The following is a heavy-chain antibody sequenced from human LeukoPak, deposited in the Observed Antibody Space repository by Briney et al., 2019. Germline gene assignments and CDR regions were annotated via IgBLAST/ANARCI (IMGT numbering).Heavy chain of an antibody. CDR3: AKSFGGTTVTTGY. V-gene: IGHV3-23*01. CDR2: ISGSGGST. Sequence: GGSLRPSCAASGFTFSSYAMGWVRQAPGKGLEWVSAISGSGGSTYYADSVKGRFTISRDNSKNTLYLQMNSLRAEDTAVYYCAKSFGGTTVTTGYWGQGTLVTVSS. J-gene: IGHJ4*02. CDR1: GFTFSSYA. D-gene: IGHD4-17*01.